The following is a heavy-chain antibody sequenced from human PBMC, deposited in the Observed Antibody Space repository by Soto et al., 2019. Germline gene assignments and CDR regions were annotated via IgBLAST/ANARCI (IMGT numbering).Heavy chain of an antibody. V-gene: IGHV1-18*01. CDR1: GYSFTSYG. CDR3: ARDQGRGCSGGRCLSEPLDY. Sequence: ASVKVSCKASGYSFTSYGFSWVRQAPGQGLEWMGWISTYNGNTYYAQKFQGRVTMTTDTSTSTAYMELRSLRSDETAVYYCARDQGRGCSGGRCLSEPLDYWGQGALVTVSS. CDR2: ISTYNGNT. D-gene: IGHD2-15*01. J-gene: IGHJ4*02.